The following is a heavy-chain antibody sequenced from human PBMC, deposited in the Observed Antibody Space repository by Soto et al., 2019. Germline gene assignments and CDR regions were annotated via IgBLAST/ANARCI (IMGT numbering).Heavy chain of an antibody. CDR1: GFTFTRYS. Sequence: EVQLVESGGGLVKPGGSLRLSCAASGFTFTRYSMNWFRQAPGQGLEGVSAISSTTNYIYYGDSMKGRFTISRDNAKNSLYLEMNSLRAEDTAVYYCARESEDLTSNFDYWGQGTLVTVSS. V-gene: IGHV3-21*06. CDR2: ISSTTNYI. J-gene: IGHJ4*02. CDR3: ARESEDLTSNFDY.